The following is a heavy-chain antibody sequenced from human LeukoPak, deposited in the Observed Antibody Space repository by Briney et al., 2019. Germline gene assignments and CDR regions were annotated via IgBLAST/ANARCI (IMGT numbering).Heavy chain of an antibody. CDR3: AKGHTTIFGVVIRNHYYMDV. CDR2: ISGSGGST. CDR1: GFTFSSYW. D-gene: IGHD3-3*01. J-gene: IGHJ6*03. V-gene: IGHV3-23*01. Sequence: PGGSLRLSCVASGFTFSSYWMDWVRQAPGEGLVWVSAISGSGGSTYYADSVKGLFTISKDNPKNTLYLQMNRLRAEDTAVYYCAKGHTTIFGVVIRNHYYMDVWGKGTTVTVSS.